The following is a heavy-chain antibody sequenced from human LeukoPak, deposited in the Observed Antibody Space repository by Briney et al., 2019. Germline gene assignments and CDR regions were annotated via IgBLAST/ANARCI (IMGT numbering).Heavy chain of an antibody. CDR1: GGSISSYY. J-gene: IGHJ3*02. CDR2: IYYSGST. CDR3: ASRYYYDSTILDI. D-gene: IGHD3-22*01. V-gene: IGHV4-59*01. Sequence: SETLSLTCTVSGGSISSYYWSWIRQPPGKGLEWIGYIYYSGSTNYNPSPKSRVTISVDTSKNQFSLKLSSVTAADTAVYYCASRYYYDSTILDIWGQGTMVTVSS.